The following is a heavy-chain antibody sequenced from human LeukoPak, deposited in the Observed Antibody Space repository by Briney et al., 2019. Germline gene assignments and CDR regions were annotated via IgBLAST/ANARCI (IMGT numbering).Heavy chain of an antibody. J-gene: IGHJ1*01. CDR2: FDPEDGET. CDR1: EYTLTELS. D-gene: IGHD2-15*01. Sequence: ASVKVSCKVSEYTLTELSMHWVRQAPGKGLEWMGGFDPEDGETIYAQKFQGRVTMTEDTSTDTAYMELSSLRSEDTAVYYCATFWGYCSGGSCYSKYFQHWGQGTLVTVSS. V-gene: IGHV1-24*01. CDR3: ATFWGYCSGGSCYSKYFQH.